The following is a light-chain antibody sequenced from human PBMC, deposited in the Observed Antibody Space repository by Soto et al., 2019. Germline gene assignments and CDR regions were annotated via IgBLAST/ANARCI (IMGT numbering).Light chain of an antibody. V-gene: IGKV3-11*01. CDR3: QQRSNWLT. CDR2: DAS. CDR1: QSVSSY. J-gene: IGKJ4*01. Sequence: ESVLTPSLATLSLSPGERATLSCRASQSVSSYLAWYQQKPGQAPRLLIYDASNRATGIPARFSGSGSGTDFTLTISSLEPEDFAVYYCQQRSNWLTFGGGTKVDIK.